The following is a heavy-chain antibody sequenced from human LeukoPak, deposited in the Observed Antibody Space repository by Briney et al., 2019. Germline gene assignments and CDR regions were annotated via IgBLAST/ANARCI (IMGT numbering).Heavy chain of an antibody. CDR3: TTYGRNGYRGYF. Sequence: GALRLSCAASGLIFSSFSISWVRQAPGKGLEWVSYIDGPASNIYYADSVKGRFTISRDNDKYSVHLQMSSLRAEDTGVYYCTTYGRNGYRGYFWGQGALVTVSS. V-gene: IGHV3-48*04. J-gene: IGHJ4*02. D-gene: IGHD5-24*01. CDR2: IDGPASNI. CDR1: GLIFSSFS.